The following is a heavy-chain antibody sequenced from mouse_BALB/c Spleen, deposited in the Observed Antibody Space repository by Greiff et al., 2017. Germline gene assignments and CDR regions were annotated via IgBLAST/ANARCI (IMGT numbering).Heavy chain of an antibody. CDR2: IWGGGST. CDR1: GFSLTSYG. D-gene: IGHD2-1*01. J-gene: IGHJ4*01. CDR3: AKHSPYGNPYCYAMDY. Sequence: VQGVESGPGLVQPSQSLSITCTVSGFSLTSYGVHWVRQSPGKGLEWLGVIWGGGSTYYNSALKSRLSISKDNSKSQVFLKMNSLQTDDTAMYYCAKHSPYGNPYCYAMDYWGQGTSVTVSS. V-gene: IGHV2-4-1*01.